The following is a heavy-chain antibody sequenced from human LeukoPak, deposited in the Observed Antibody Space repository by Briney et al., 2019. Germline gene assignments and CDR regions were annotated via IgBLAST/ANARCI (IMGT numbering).Heavy chain of an antibody. CDR1: GFTFSGYE. CDR2: ISRSSSGNAI. V-gene: IGHV3-48*03. D-gene: IGHD1-1*01. CDR3: ARKVTGTTYFDY. J-gene: IGHJ4*02. Sequence: GGSLGLSCAASGFTFSGYEGNWVRQAPGKGLEWISYISRSSSGNAIKYADSVQGRFTISRDNAKNSVYLQMNSLRVEDTAVYYCARKVTGTTYFDYWGQGTLVTVAS.